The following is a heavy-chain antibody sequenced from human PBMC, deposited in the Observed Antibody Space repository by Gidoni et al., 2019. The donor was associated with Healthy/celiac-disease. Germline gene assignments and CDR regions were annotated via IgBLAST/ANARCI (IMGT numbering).Heavy chain of an antibody. J-gene: IGHJ4*02. CDR2: ISSSSSTI. Sequence: WVSYISSSSSTIYYADSVKGRFTISRDNAKNSLYLQMNSLRAEDTAVYYCARIMIVVVPRSGVDYWGQGTLVTVSS. V-gene: IGHV3-48*01. D-gene: IGHD3-22*01. CDR3: ARIMIVVVPRSGVDY.